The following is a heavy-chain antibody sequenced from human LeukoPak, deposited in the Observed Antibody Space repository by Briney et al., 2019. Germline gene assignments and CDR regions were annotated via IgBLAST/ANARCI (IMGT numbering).Heavy chain of an antibody. CDR2: IYHSGST. CDR1: GGSISSGGYS. CDR3: ARAAFGELVN. D-gene: IGHD3-10*01. V-gene: IGHV4-30-2*01. Sequence: RASETLSLTCAVSGGSISSGGYSWSWIRQPPGKGLEWIGYIYHSGSTYYNPSLKSRVTIPVDRSKNQFSLKLSSVTAADTAVYYCARAAFGELVNWGQGTLVTVSS. J-gene: IGHJ4*02.